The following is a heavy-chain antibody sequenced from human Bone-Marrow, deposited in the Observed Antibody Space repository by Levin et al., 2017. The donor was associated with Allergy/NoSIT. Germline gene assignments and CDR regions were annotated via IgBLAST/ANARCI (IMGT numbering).Heavy chain of an antibody. CDR3: VRDGLYYFDY. CDR1: GFTFSAYS. CDR2: INTRGNTI. V-gene: IGHV3-48*01. J-gene: IGHJ4*02. D-gene: IGHD3-16*01. Sequence: GGSLRLSCAASGFTFSAYSMIWVRQAPGKGLEWVSYINTRGNTINYADSVKGRFTISRDNAKNSLYLQMNSLRAEDMAVYYCVRDGLYYFDYWGQGTLVTVSS.